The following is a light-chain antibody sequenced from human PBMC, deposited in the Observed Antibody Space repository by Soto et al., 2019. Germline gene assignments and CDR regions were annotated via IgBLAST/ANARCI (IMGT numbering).Light chain of an antibody. CDR1: QSVSSNY. CDR3: QQYGMSPFT. V-gene: IGKV3-20*01. J-gene: IGKJ3*01. CDR2: GAS. Sequence: DIVMTQSPGTLSLSPGETATLSCRASQSVSSNYVAWFHQKPGQAPRLLIYGASSRATGVPDRFSASGSGTDFTLTISRLEPEDFAVYYCQQYGMSPFTFVSGTKVDIK.